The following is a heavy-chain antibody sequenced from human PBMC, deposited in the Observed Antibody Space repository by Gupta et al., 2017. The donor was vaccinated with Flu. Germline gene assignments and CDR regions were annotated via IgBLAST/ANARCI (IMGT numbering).Heavy chain of an antibody. D-gene: IGHD1-1*01. V-gene: IGHV4-34*01. Sequence: NDNPSLKRRVTISGDTSKNQFSLKVNSVTAADTAVYFCARVVRWTTASDNWGRGTMVTVSS. J-gene: IGHJ4*02. CDR3: ARVVRWTTASDN.